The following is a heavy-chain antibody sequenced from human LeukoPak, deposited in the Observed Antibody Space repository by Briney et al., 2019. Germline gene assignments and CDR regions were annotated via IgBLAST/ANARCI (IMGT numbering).Heavy chain of an antibody. J-gene: IGHJ4*02. D-gene: IGHD6-19*01. CDR2: INPNSGGT. Sequence: ASVKVSCKASGYTFTGYYMHRVRQAPGQGLEWMGWINPNSGGTNYAQKFQGRVTMTRDTSISTAYMELSRLRSDDTAVYYCARVRSGWTLEYYFDYWGQGTLVTVSS. CDR1: GYTFTGYY. V-gene: IGHV1-2*02. CDR3: ARVRSGWTLEYYFDY.